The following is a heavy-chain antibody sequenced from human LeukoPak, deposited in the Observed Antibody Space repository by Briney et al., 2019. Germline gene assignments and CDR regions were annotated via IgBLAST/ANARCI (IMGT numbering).Heavy chain of an antibody. Sequence: SETLSLTCAVYGGSFSGYYWSWIRQAPGKGLEWIGEINHSGSTNYNPSLKSRVTISVDTSKNQFSLKLSSVTAADTAVYYCARGRDIVVVPAARRKPNWFDPWGQGTLVTVSS. V-gene: IGHV4-34*01. CDR1: GGSFSGYY. CDR2: INHSGST. J-gene: IGHJ5*02. D-gene: IGHD2-2*01. CDR3: ARGRDIVVVPAARRKPNWFDP.